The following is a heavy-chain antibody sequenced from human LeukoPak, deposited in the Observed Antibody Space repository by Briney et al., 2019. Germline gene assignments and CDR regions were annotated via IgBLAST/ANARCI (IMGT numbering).Heavy chain of an antibody. CDR1: GYSFTSYW. J-gene: IGHJ4*02. CDR2: IYPGYSDT. Sequence: GASRKISFKGSGYSFTSYWIGWGRRKPGKGMGGRGIIYPGYSDTRYRPSFQGQVTISADKSISTAYLQWSSLKASDTAMYYCARVPGIAVAGPFDYWGQGTLVTVSS. D-gene: IGHD6-19*01. V-gene: IGHV5-51*01. CDR3: ARVPGIAVAGPFDY.